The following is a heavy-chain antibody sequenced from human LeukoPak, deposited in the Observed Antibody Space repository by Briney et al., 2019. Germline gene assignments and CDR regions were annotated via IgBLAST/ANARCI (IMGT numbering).Heavy chain of an antibody. V-gene: IGHV4-30-2*01. CDR1: GGSISSGGFY. CDR3: ARDITDYYGSGSRGLDV. D-gene: IGHD3-10*01. CDR2: IYQSGRT. Sequence: PSETLSLTCTVSGGSISSGGFYWSWIRQPPGKGLEWIGNIYQSGRTNYNPSLKSRVTISLDRSKNQFSLKLNSVTAADTAVYYCARDITDYYGSGSRGLDVWGQGTTVTVSS. J-gene: IGHJ6*02.